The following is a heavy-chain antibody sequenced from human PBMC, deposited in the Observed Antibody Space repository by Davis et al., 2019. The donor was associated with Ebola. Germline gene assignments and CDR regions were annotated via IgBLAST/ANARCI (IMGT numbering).Heavy chain of an antibody. J-gene: IGHJ6*04. CDR2: IYYSGST. D-gene: IGHD4-23*01. CDR1: GGSVSSGHYY. Sequence: MPSETLSLTCSVSGGSVSSGHYYWTWIRQPPGKGLEWIGYIYYSGSTNYNPSLKSRVTISVDTSKNQFSLKLSSVTAADTAVYYCARDSGGGNSFIRYYYGMDVWGKGTTVTVSS. CDR3: ARDSGGGNSFIRYYYGMDV. V-gene: IGHV4-61*01.